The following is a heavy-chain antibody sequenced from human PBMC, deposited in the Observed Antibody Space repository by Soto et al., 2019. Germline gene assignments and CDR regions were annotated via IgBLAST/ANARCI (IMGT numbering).Heavy chain of an antibody. CDR3: VKSSEGGSSGGGDL. V-gene: IGHV3-33*06. J-gene: IGHJ5*02. CDR1: GFTFRNHG. D-gene: IGHD6-13*01. Sequence: QVQLVESGGGVVEPGGALRLSCAASGFTFRNHGMHWVRQAPGKGLEWLTVIWYDGSHKYYADSVKGRFTTSRDNSEKPRSLKMNRVRAGETAVYYCVKSSEGGSSGGGDLWGQGTLVTVSS. CDR2: IWYDGSHK.